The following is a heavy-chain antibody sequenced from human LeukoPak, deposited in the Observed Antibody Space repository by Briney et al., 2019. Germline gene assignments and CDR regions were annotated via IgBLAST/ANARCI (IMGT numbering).Heavy chain of an antibody. CDR2: IDHSGST. Sequence: PSQTPSLTCTVSGGSISSGDYYWSWIRQPPRKGLEWIGEIDHSGSTNYNPSLQSRVTISVDTSKNQFSLKVSSVSAADTAVYYCARGNRPYGEHEAFDIWGHGTTVTVSP. CDR1: GGSISSGDYY. J-gene: IGHJ3*02. D-gene: IGHD3-10*01. CDR3: ARGNRPYGEHEAFDI. V-gene: IGHV4-30-4*01.